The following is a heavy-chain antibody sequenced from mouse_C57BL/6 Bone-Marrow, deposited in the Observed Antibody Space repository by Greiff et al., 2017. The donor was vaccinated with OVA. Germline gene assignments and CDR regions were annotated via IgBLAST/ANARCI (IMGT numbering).Heavy chain of an antibody. D-gene: IGHD2-4*01. CDR2: INPNYGTT. J-gene: IGHJ3*01. Sequence: EVKLQESGPELVKPGASVKISCTASGYSFTDYNMNWVKQSNGKSLEWIGVINPNYGTTSYNQKFKGQATLTVDQSSSTAYMQLNSLTSEDSAVYYCARSSYYDYDGTSWFAYWGQGTLVTVSA. CDR1: GYSFTDYN. V-gene: IGHV1-39*01. CDR3: ARSSYYDYDGTSWFAY.